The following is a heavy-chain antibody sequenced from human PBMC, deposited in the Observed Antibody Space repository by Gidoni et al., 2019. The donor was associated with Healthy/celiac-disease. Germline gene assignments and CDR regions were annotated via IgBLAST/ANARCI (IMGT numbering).Heavy chain of an antibody. V-gene: IGHV4-4*02. CDR2: IYHRGST. CDR3: ARDGLAAAHYYYYGMDV. J-gene: IGHJ6*02. D-gene: IGHD6-13*01. Sequence: QVQLQESGPGLVKPSGTLSLTCAVSGGSIRSSNWWSWVRQPPGKGLEWIGEIYHRGSTNYNPSLNSRVTISVDKSKNQFSLKLSSVTAADTAVYYCARDGLAAAHYYYYGMDVWGQGTTVTVSS. CDR1: GGSIRSSNW.